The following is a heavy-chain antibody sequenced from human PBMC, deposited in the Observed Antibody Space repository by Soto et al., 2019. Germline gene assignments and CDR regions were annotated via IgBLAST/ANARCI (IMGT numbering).Heavy chain of an antibody. J-gene: IGHJ4*02. Sequence: GGSLRLSCAASGFTFSNAWMSWVRQAPGKGLEWVGRIKSKTDGGTTDYAAPVKGRFTISRDDSKNTLYLQMNSLKTEDTAVYYCTTDWLRNYYDSSGYYSSDHFDYWGQGTQVTVSS. D-gene: IGHD3-22*01. CDR1: GFTFSNAW. CDR2: IKSKTDGGTT. CDR3: TTDWLRNYYDSSGYYSSDHFDY. V-gene: IGHV3-15*01.